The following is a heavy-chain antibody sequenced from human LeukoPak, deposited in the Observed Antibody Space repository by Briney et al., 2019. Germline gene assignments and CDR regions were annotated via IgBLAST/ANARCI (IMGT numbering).Heavy chain of an antibody. D-gene: IGHD3-10*01. V-gene: IGHV3-74*03. Sequence: GGSLRLSCAASGFTFRGYGMTWVRQASGKGLVWVSRINSDESIITYADSVKGRFTISRDNSKNTLYLQMNSLRSDDTAVYYCARDRLLEGSSDDAFDIWGQGTMVTVSS. CDR3: ARDRLLEGSSDDAFDI. CDR2: INSDESII. J-gene: IGHJ3*02. CDR1: GFTFRGYG.